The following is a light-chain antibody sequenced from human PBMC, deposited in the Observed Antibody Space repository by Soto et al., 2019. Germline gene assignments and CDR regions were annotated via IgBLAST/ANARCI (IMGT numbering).Light chain of an antibody. J-gene: IGLJ2*01. Sequence: SYELTQPPSVSVSPGQTARITCSGDALPREHAYWYQQKPGQAPVLLIYEDSERPSGIPERFSGSSSGTTVTLTISGVQAEDEADYHCQSADTRTTSHVVFGRGTKLTVL. CDR3: QSADTRTTSHVV. CDR2: EDS. V-gene: IGLV3-25*03. CDR1: ALPREH.